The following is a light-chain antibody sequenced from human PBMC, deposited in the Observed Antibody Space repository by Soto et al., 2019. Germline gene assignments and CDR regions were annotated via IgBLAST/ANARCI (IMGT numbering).Light chain of an antibody. V-gene: IGKV3-15*01. J-gene: IGKJ1*01. CDR2: GAS. Sequence: ETLMTQSPATLSVSPGERATLSCRASQSVNNNLAWYQQKLGQAPRVLIYGASTRATGIPARFTGSGSGTEFILTINSLPSEDSAVYYCQEYNTWPWTFGQGTKVEFK. CDR3: QEYNTWPWT. CDR1: QSVNNN.